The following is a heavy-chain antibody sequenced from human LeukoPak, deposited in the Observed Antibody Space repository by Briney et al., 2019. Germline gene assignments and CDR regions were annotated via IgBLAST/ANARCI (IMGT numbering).Heavy chain of an antibody. Sequence: PGGSLRLSCAASGFTFSDYEMIWVRQAPGKGLEWIAYINPSGSTTYYADSMKDRSTISRDNARSSLYLQMHSPRGEDTALYYCAKSGAASDWGQGTLVTVSS. V-gene: IGHV3-48*03. CDR2: INPSGSTT. CDR1: GFTFSDYE. CDR3: AKSGAASD. J-gene: IGHJ4*02. D-gene: IGHD6-13*01.